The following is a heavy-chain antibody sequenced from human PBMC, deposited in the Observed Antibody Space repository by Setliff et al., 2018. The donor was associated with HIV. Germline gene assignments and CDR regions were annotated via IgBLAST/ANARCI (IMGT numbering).Heavy chain of an antibody. CDR2: ISSSSSNI. V-gene: IGHV3-21*01. Sequence: GGSLRLSCTASGFTFGDHAMSWVRQAPGKGLEWVSFISSSSSNIHYADSVKGRFTISRDNAKNSLYLQMNSLRAEDTAVYYCARDLKNSGWPYYFEYWGQGTLVTVSS. CDR3: ARDLKNSGWPYYFEY. CDR1: GFTFGDHA. D-gene: IGHD5-12*01. J-gene: IGHJ4*02.